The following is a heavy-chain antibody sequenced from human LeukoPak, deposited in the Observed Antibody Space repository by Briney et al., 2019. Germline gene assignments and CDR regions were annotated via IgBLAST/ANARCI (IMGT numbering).Heavy chain of an antibody. V-gene: IGHV1-2*04. J-gene: IGHJ6*02. CDR1: GYTFTGYY. CDR3: ARDLLVVVPAPRLQDPYYYYGMDV. D-gene: IGHD2-2*01. CDR2: INPNSGGT. Sequence: GASVKVSCKASGYTFTGYYMHWVRQAPGQGLEWMGWINPNSGGTNYAQKSQGWVTMTRDTSISTAYMELSRLRSDDTAVYYCARDLLVVVPAPRLQDPYYYYGMDVWGQGTTVTVSS.